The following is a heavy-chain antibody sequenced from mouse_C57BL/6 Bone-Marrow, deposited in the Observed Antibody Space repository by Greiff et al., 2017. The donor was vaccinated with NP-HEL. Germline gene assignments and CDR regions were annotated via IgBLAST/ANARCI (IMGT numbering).Heavy chain of an antibody. CDR3: AREGDYGDFAY. CDR1: GISITTGNYR. CDR2: IYYSGTI. Sequence: DVMLVESGPGLVKPSQTVFLTCTVTGISITTGNYRWSWIRQFPGNKLEWIGYIYYSGTITYNPSLTSRTTITRDTPKNQFFLEMNSLTAEDTATYYCAREGDYGDFAYWGQGTLVTVSA. D-gene: IGHD1-1*01. J-gene: IGHJ3*01. V-gene: IGHV3-5*01.